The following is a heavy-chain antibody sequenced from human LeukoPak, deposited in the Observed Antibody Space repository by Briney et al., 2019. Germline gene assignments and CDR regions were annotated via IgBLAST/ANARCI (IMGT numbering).Heavy chain of an antibody. J-gene: IGHJ4*02. D-gene: IGHD6-13*01. V-gene: IGHV5-10-1*01. CDR2: IDPSDSYT. Sequence: GGSLQISSKGSGYSFTNYWINWVRRMPGKGGEWMGTIDPSDSYTNYSPSFQGHVTISADKSISTAYLQWSSLKASDTAMYYCGRRAGRGIASANDYWGQGTLVTVSS. CDR1: GYSFTNYW. CDR3: GRRAGRGIASANDY.